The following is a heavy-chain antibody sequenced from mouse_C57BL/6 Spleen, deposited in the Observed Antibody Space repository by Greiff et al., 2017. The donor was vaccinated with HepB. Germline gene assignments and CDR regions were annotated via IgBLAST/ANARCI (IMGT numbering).Heavy chain of an antibody. J-gene: IGHJ4*01. D-gene: IGHD1-1*01. Sequence: EVQLQESGPELVKPGASVKIPCKASGYTFTDYNMDWVKQSHGKSLEWIGDINPNNGGTIYNQKFKGKATLTVDKSSSTAYMELRSLTSEDTAVYYCARESSYNYAMDYWGQGTSVTVSS. CDR2: INPNNGGT. CDR1: GYTFTDYN. CDR3: ARESSYNYAMDY. V-gene: IGHV1-18*01.